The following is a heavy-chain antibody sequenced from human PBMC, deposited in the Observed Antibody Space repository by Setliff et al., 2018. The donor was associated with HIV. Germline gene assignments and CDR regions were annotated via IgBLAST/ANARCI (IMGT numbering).Heavy chain of an antibody. CDR3: LTPSHSGMSGY. Sequence: GGSLRLSCAASFIHWVRQAPGKGLEWVGRIRDQRNNYATVYAAAVQGRFTITRDDSRNTAYLHMNSLRADDTAVYYCLTPSHSGMSGYWGQGTLVTVSS. J-gene: IGHJ4*02. CDR2: IRDQRNNYAT. V-gene: IGHV3-73*01. CDR1: F. D-gene: IGHD2-15*01.